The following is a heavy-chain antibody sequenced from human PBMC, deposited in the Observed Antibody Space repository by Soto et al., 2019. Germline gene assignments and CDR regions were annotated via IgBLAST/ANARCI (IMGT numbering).Heavy chain of an antibody. Sequence: SETLSLTCTVSGGSISSYYWSWIRQPPGKGLEWIGYIYYSGSTNYNPSLKSRVTISVDTSKNQFSLKLSSVTAADTAVYYCASGDILTGPSFDYWGQGTLVTVS. CDR2: IYYSGST. J-gene: IGHJ4*02. CDR1: GGSISSYY. CDR3: ASGDILTGPSFDY. V-gene: IGHV4-59*01. D-gene: IGHD3-9*01.